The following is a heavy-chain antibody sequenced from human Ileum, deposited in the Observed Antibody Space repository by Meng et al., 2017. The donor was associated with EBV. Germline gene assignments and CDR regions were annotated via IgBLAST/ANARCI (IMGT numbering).Heavy chain of an antibody. CDR2: IKSYIDGGTT. Sequence: VPLFESVVGLVMPGGSLRLSSAASGFTFSLSCINWLRQAPGKGLEWVGRIKSYIDGGTTDYAAPVNGRFIISRDDSKNTLYLQMNSPKTEDTAVYYCTTGYHTPSHDGYWGQGTLVTVSS. CDR1: GFTFSLSC. J-gene: IGHJ4*02. D-gene: IGHD1-14*01. CDR3: TTGYHTPSHDGY. V-gene: IGHV3-15*07.